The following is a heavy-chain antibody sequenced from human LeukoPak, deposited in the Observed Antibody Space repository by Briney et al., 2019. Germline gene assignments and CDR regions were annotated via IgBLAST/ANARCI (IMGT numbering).Heavy chain of an antibody. J-gene: IGHJ4*02. CDR2: IYYSGNT. V-gene: IGHV4-59*08. CDR1: GGSISSYY. CDR3: ARRVSGVYFDY. D-gene: IGHD3-10*01. Sequence: SETLSLTCTVSGGSISSYYWSWIRQPPGKGLEWIGYIYYSGNTNYNPSLKSRVTISVDTSKNQVSLKLTSVTAADTAVYYCARRVSGVYFDYWGQGTLVTVSS.